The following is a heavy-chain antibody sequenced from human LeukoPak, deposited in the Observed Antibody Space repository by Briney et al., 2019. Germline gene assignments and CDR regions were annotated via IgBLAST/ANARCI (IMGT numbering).Heavy chain of an antibody. CDR1: GDSITNNKYY. Sequence: SETLSLTCTVSGDSITNNKYYWGWIRQPPGKGLEWIGNIYYSGTTYYNPSLKSRVTISVDTSKNQFSLKLSSVTAADTAVYYCARDSYYYDSSGYSTPDAFDIWGQGTMVTVSS. J-gene: IGHJ3*02. D-gene: IGHD3-22*01. V-gene: IGHV4-39*07. CDR2: IYYSGTT. CDR3: ARDSYYYDSSGYSTPDAFDI.